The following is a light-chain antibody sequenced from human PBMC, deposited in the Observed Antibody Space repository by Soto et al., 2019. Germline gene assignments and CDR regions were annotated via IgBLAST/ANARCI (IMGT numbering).Light chain of an antibody. CDR2: VAS. J-gene: IGKJ4*01. V-gene: IGKV3-15*01. Sequence: EIVMTQSPATLSVSPGERATLSCRASQSVNSNLAWYQQKPGQTPKLLIYVASTRATGIPARFSGSGSGTEFTLTISSLQSEDFATYYCQQYNVWPLTFGGGTKVEFK. CDR3: QQYNVWPLT. CDR1: QSVNSN.